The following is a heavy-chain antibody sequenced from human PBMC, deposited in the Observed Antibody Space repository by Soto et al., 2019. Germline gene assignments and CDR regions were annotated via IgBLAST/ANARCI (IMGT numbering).Heavy chain of an antibody. CDR1: GYSFTGYS. CDR3: ARGRWGTGDYGGLIDN. Sequence: VQVSCRTPGYSFTGYSIHWVRQAPGQGLEWMGWVYGNRGDTRYSQRFQGRVTMTRDTSTSTAYMELSRLTSDDTAVFYCARGRWGTGDYGGLIDNWGQGTLVTVSS. D-gene: IGHD4-17*01. CDR2: VYGNRGDT. J-gene: IGHJ4*02. V-gene: IGHV1-2*02.